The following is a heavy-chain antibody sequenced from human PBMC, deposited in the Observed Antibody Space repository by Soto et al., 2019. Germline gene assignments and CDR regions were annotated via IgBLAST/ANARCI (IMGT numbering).Heavy chain of an antibody. V-gene: IGHV4-34*01. Sequence: PSETLSLTCAVYGGSFSGYYWSWIRQPPGKGLEWIGEINHSGSTNYNPSLKSRVTISVDTSKNQFSLKLSSVTAADTAVYYCARGRVYSLEWLNKPFDYWGQGTLVTVSS. D-gene: IGHD3-3*01. CDR1: GGSFSGYY. J-gene: IGHJ4*02. CDR2: INHSGST. CDR3: ARGRVYSLEWLNKPFDY.